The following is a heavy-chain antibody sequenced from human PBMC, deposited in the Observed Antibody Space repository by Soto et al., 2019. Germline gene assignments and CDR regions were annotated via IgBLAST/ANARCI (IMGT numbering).Heavy chain of an antibody. CDR1: GYPFTTYG. CDR2: ISGYNGNT. V-gene: IGHV1-18*01. Sequence: QVQLVQSGAEVKKPGASVKVSCKTSGYPFTTYGVSWVRQAPGLGLEWMVWISGYNGNTNSAPKIQGRVSMTTDTSTSTACMELRRVRSDDTAVYYGASGERAYCSGDNCEHYFDYWRHGTVVTVCS. D-gene: IGHD2-15*01. CDR3: ASGERAYCSGDNCEHYFDY. J-gene: IGHJ4*01.